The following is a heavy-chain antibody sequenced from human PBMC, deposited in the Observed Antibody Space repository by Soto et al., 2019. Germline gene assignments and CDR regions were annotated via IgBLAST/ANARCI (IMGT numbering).Heavy chain of an antibody. V-gene: IGHV1-18*01. CDR1: GYTFTSYG. D-gene: IGHD2-15*01. CDR3: ATNLYCSGGSCYRFDY. J-gene: IGHJ4*02. Sequence: ASVKVSCKASGYTFTSYGISWVRQAPGQGLEWMGWISAYNGNTNYAQKLQGRVTMTTDTSTSTAYMELRSLRSDDTAVYYCATNLYCSGGSCYRFDYWGQGTLVTVSS. CDR2: ISAYNGNT.